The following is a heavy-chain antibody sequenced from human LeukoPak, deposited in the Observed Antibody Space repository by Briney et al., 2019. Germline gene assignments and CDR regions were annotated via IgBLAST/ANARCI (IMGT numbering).Heavy chain of an antibody. V-gene: IGHV3-30*02. CDR2: IRYDGSNK. D-gene: IGHD3-9*01. CDR3: ARGGALYYDILTGYYTSLYYFDY. J-gene: IGHJ4*02. CDR1: GFTFSSYG. Sequence: GGSLRLSCAASGFTFSSYGMHWVRQAPGKGLEWVAFIRYDGSNKYYADSVKGRFTISRDNSKNTLYLQMNSLRSDDTAVYYCARGGALYYDILTGYYTSLYYFDYWGQGTLVTVSS.